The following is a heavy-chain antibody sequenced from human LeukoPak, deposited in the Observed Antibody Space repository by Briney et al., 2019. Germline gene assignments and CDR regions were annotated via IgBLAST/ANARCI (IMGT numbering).Heavy chain of an antibody. D-gene: IGHD6-6*01. CDR3: ARQYSSYSSVDY. V-gene: IGHV4-39*01. CDR2: IYYSGST. J-gene: IGHJ4*02. Sequence: PSETLSLTCTVSGDSFNISNYYWGWIRQPPGKGLEWIGSIYYSGSTYYNPSLKSRVTISVDTSKNQFSLKLSSVTAADTAVYYCARQYSSYSSVDYWGQGTLVTVSS. CDR1: GDSFNISNYY.